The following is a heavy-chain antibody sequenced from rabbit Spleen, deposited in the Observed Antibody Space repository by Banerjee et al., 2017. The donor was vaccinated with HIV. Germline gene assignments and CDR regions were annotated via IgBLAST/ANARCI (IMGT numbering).Heavy chain of an antibody. J-gene: IGHJ4*01. CDR2: INIITGKS. V-gene: IGHV1S45*01. CDR1: GFSFNDDYV. CDR3: ARDAGRGPYIDGYFDL. D-gene: IGHD8-1*01. Sequence: QEQLEESGGDLVKPEGSLTLPCTASGFSFNDDYVMCWVRQAPGKGLEWIACINIITGKSVYASWARGRFTISKISSTTVTLQMTSLPVADTATFFCARDAGRGPYIDGYFDLWGPGTLVTVS.